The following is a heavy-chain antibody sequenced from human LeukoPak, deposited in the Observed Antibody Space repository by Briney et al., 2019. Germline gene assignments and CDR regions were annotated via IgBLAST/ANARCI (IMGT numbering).Heavy chain of an antibody. V-gene: IGHV5-51*01. CDR2: INLGDSDT. CDR1: GHRFTNHW. D-gene: IGHD1-26*01. Sequence: KDGESLKISCEVSGHRFTNHWIGWVRQMPGKGLEGMGIINLGDSDTKYSPSFQGQVTISLDKSISTAYLQWRSLKASDTAMYYCARRPYSGSPNWFDPWGQGTLVTVSS. J-gene: IGHJ5*02. CDR3: ARRPYSGSPNWFDP.